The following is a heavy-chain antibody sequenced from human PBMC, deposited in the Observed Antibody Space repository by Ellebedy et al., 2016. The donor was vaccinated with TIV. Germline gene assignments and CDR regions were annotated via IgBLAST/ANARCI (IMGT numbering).Heavy chain of an antibody. J-gene: IGHJ6*02. D-gene: IGHD5-12*01. Sequence: TLSLTCTVFGGSISSYYWNWIRQPPGKALEWLALIDWDDDKYYSTSLKTRLTISKDTSKNQVVLTMTNMDPVDTATYYCARIRKGSGYDYYYYGMDVWGQGTTVTVSS. CDR3: ARIRKGSGYDYYYYGMDV. V-gene: IGHV2-70*18. CDR2: IDWDDDK. CDR1: GGSISSYYW.